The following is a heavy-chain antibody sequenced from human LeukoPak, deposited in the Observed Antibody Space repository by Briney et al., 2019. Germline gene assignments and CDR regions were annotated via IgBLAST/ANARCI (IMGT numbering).Heavy chain of an antibody. CDR2: IYYSGST. D-gene: IGHD6-13*01. V-gene: IGHV4-59*12. Sequence: PSETLSLTCTVPGGSISSYYWSWIRQPPGKGLEWIGYIYYSGSTNYNPSLKSRVTMSVDTSKNQSSLKLSSVTAADTAVYYCARGAAAVHYYYYYMDVWGKGTTVTISS. CDR1: GGSISSYY. J-gene: IGHJ6*03. CDR3: ARGAAAVHYYYYYMDV.